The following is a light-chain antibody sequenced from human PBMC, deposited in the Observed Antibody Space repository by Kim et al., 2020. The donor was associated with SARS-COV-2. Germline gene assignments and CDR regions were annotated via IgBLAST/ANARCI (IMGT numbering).Light chain of an antibody. CDR3: QAWDSSTVV. Sequence: SVSPEPTPTVACSGDKLRDTVSCSYQQRPGHSPVLVIYKDSKRPSGIPERFSCSNSGNTATLPISGTQAMDEADYSCQAWDSSTVVFGGGTQLTVL. CDR1: KLRDTV. J-gene: IGLJ2*01. CDR2: KDS. V-gene: IGLV3-1*01.